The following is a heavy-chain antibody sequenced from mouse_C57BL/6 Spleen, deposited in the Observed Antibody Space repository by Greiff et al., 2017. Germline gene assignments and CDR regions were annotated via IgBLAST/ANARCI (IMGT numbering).Heavy chain of an antibody. CDR2: IRLKSDNYAT. J-gene: IGHJ4*01. V-gene: IGHV6-3*01. CDR1: GFTFSNYW. CDR3: TGCGDYDKMDY. D-gene: IGHD2-4*01. Sequence: DVHLVESGGGLVQPGGSMKLSCVASGFTFSNYWMNWVRQSPEKGLEWVAQIRLKSDNYATHYAESVKGRFTISRDDSKSSVYLRMNNLRAEDTGIYYCTGCGDYDKMDYWGQGTSVTVSS.